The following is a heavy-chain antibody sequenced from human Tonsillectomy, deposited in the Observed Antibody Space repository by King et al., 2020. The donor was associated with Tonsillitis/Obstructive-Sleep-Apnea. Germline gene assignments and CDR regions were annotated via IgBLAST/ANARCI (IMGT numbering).Heavy chain of an antibody. Sequence: VQLQESGPGLVKPSQTLSLTCTVSGGSISSGGYYWNWIRQHPGKGLEWIGYIYYSGSTYYNPSLKSRVTISVDTSKNQVSLKLNSVTAADTAVYYCARCPLPGALSYFDYWGQGTLVTVSS. CDR3: ARCPLPGALSYFDY. J-gene: IGHJ4*02. D-gene: IGHD2-15*01. CDR1: GGSISSGGYY. CDR2: IYYSGST. V-gene: IGHV4-31*03.